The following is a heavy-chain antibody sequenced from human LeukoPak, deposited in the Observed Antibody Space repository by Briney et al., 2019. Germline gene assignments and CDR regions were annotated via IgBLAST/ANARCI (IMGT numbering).Heavy chain of an antibody. CDR2: ISAYNGKT. J-gene: IGHJ4*02. CDR3: ARLSLGRRATTMVRGVLDY. V-gene: IGHV1-18*01. D-gene: IGHD3-10*01. CDR1: VYTFTSYG. Sequence: AKLSRKPSVYTFTSYGTSWVRHAPGQGLEWMGWISAYNGKTNYAQKLQGRFTMTTDTSTTTAYMKLPSLRPDDPPVYYCARLSLGRRATTMVRGVLDYWGQGTLVTVSS.